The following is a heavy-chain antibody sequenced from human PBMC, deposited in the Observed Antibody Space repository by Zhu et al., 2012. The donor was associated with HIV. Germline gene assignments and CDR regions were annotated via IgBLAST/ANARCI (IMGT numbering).Heavy chain of an antibody. CDR1: GGSISSGDYY. D-gene: IGHD4-17*01. J-gene: IGHJ3*02. CDR3: AREDPTVTAVPDAFDI. Sequence: QVQLQESGPGLVKPSQTLSLTCTVSGGSISSGDYYWSWIRQPPGKGLEWIGYIYYSGSTYYNPSLKSRVTISVDTSKNQFSLKLSSVTAADTAVYYCAREDPTVTAVPDAFDIWGQGTMVTVSS. CDR2: IYYSGST. V-gene: IGHV4-30-4*08.